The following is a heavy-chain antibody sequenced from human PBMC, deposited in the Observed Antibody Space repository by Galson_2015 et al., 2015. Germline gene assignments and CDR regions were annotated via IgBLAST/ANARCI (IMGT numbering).Heavy chain of an antibody. Sequence: SLRLSCAASGFTFSSYSMNWVRQAPGKGLEWVSYISSSSSTIYYADSVKGRFTISRDNAKNSLYLQMNSLRDEDTAVYYCAREEDRIYDILTGYWDYYYGMDVWGQGTTVTVSS. CDR1: GFTFSSYS. D-gene: IGHD3-9*01. CDR2: ISSSSSTI. CDR3: AREEDRIYDILTGYWDYYYGMDV. J-gene: IGHJ6*02. V-gene: IGHV3-48*02.